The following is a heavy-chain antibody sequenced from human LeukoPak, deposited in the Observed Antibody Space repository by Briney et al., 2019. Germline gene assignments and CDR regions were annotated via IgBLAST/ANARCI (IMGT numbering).Heavy chain of an antibody. Sequence: GRSLRLSCVPSGFTFTVYSMSWVRQAPGVGLEWVANIESDGDERNYADSVKGRFTISRDNAKNSLYLQMNSLGDEDTAVYYCARDIPSGFYTPDYWGQGTLVSVSS. V-gene: IGHV3-7*01. D-gene: IGHD5-12*01. CDR2: IESDGDER. CDR3: ARDIPSGFYTPDY. CDR1: GFTFTVYS. J-gene: IGHJ4*02.